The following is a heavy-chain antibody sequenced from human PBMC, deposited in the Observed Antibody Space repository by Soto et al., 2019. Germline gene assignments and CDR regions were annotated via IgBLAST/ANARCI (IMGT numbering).Heavy chain of an antibody. J-gene: IGHJ5*02. Sequence: SETLSLTCAVYGGSFSGYYWSWIRQPPGKGLEWIGEINHSGSTNYNPSLKSRVTISVDTSKNQFSLKLSSVTAADTAVYYCARGRVSWFGKNWFDPWGQGTLVTVSS. CDR1: GGSFSGYY. CDR3: ARGRVSWFGKNWFDP. V-gene: IGHV4-34*01. CDR2: INHSGST. D-gene: IGHD3-10*01.